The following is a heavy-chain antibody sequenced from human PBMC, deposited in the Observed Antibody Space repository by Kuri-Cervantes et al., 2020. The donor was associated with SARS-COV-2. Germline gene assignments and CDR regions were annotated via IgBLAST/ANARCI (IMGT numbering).Heavy chain of an antibody. Sequence: LRLSCAVPGDSISSGGYSWSWIRQPPGKGLEWIGYVYQSGSAYYNPSLQSRVTLSIDRSKNTFSLKLTSVTAADSAVYFCARDGIPAATGFDYWSQGTLVTVSS. CDR2: VYQSGSA. CDR1: GDSISSGGYS. J-gene: IGHJ4*02. D-gene: IGHD1-1*01. CDR3: ARDGIPAATGFDY. V-gene: IGHV4-30-2*01.